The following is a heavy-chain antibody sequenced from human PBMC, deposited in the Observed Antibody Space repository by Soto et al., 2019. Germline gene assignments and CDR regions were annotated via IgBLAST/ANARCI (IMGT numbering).Heavy chain of an antibody. J-gene: IGHJ1*01. Sequence: ASVKVSCKASGYTFPSYDINWVRQATGQGLEWMGWMNPNSGNTGYAQKFQGRVTITRNTSISTAYMELSSLRSEDTAMYYCATGGERDYYNHSGRRGGQGTLVTVPQ. CDR1: GYTFPSYD. D-gene: IGHD3-22*01. CDR2: MNPNSGNT. CDR3: ATGGERDYYNHSGRR. V-gene: IGHV1-8*01.